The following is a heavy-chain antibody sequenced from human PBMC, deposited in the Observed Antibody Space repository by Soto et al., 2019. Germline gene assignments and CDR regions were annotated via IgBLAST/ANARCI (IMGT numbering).Heavy chain of an antibody. D-gene: IGHD3-16*02. CDR2: IYPGASDT. J-gene: IGHJ4*02. CDR1: GNSLTCYW. V-gene: IGHV5-51*01. CDR3: ARLTPADYDYIWGSYRYYFDY. Sequence: PRAFLKVSCRASGNSLTCYWLGCVPQMTGKGLEWMGIIYPGASDTRYSPSFQGQVTISADKSISTAYLQWSSLKASDTAMYYCARLTPADYDYIWGSYRYYFDYWGQGTLVTVSS.